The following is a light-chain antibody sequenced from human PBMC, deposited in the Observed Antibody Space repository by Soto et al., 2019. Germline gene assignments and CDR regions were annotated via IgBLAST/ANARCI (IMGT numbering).Light chain of an antibody. V-gene: IGKV1-6*01. CDR2: GAS. CDR1: QGVSND. J-gene: IGKJ1*01. CDR3: LQDYNHPRT. Sequence: AAQMTQSPSSLSASVGDTVTITCRASQGVSNDLGWYQQKAGKAPKLLICGASSLQSGVPSRCSGSGSGTDYNLTISSLQPEDFATYYCLQDYNHPRTFGQGTKVEVK.